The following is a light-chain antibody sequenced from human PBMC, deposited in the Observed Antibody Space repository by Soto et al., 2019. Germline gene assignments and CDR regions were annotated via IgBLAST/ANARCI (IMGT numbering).Light chain of an antibody. CDR2: WAS. V-gene: IGKV4-1*01. CDR3: QQYFSAPFT. Sequence: DVVMTQSPDSLTVSLGERATINCKSSQSVFYSSNHKNYLAWYQQKPRQPPQLLISWASTRESGVPDRFSGSGSGTDFTLTISSLQAEDVAVYYCQQYFSAPFTFGPGTKVDIK. CDR1: QSVFYSSNHKNY. J-gene: IGKJ3*01.